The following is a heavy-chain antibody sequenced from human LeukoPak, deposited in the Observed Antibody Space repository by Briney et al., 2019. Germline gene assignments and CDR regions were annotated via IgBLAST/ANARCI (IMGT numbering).Heavy chain of an antibody. CDR1: GGSISSYY. J-gene: IGHJ4*02. CDR3: ARRVAVAGYFDY. V-gene: IGHV4-4*09. D-gene: IGHD6-19*01. Sequence: PSETLSLTCTVSGGSISSYYWSWIRQPPGKGLEWIGYIYTSGSTNYNPSLKSRVTISVDTSTNHFSLRLRSVTAADTAVYYCARRVAVAGYFDYWGQGNLVTVSS. CDR2: IYTSGST.